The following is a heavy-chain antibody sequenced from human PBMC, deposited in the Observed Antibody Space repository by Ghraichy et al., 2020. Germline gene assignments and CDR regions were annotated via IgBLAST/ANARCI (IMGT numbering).Heavy chain of an antibody. Sequence: GGSLRLSCAASGFTFSTHWMHWVRQAPGKGLVWVSHINGDGSTTTYADSVQGRFTLSRDHAKHTVYLQINSLSAEDTAVYYCARGGRIYCSGVYCYLCDRWGQGILLTVS. D-gene: IGHD2-15*01. V-gene: IGHV3-74*01. J-gene: IGHJ5*02. CDR2: INGDGSTT. CDR3: ARGGRIYCSGVYCYLCDR. CDR1: GFTFSTHW.